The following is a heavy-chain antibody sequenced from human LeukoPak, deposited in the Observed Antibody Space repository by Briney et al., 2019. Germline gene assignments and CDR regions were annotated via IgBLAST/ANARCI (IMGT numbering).Heavy chain of an antibody. Sequence: ASVKVSCKASGYIFIDYEINWVRQATGQGLEGMGWMNPKSGDTGYEQKFQGRVTITRDSSISTVYMELSSLRSEDTALYYCARGRYMDVWGKGTTVTVSS. CDR2: MNPKSGDT. V-gene: IGHV1-8*03. CDR1: GYIFIDYE. J-gene: IGHJ6*03. CDR3: ARGRYMDV.